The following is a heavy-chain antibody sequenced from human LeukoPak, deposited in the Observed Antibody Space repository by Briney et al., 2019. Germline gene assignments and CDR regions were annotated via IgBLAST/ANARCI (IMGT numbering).Heavy chain of an antibody. Sequence: ASVKVSCKAAGYTFTSSYMHWVRQAPGQGLEWMGIINPSGGSTSYAQKFQGRVTMTRDTSTSTVYMELSSLRSEDTAVYYCTRALPDFWSGYYDYWGQGTLVTVSS. D-gene: IGHD3-3*01. CDR1: GYTFTSSY. V-gene: IGHV1-46*01. CDR3: TRALPDFWSGYYDY. CDR2: INPSGGST. J-gene: IGHJ4*02.